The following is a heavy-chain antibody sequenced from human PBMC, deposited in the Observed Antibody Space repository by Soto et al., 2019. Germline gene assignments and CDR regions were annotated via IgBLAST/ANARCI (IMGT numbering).Heavy chain of an antibody. Sequence: QLQLQESGPGLVKPSETLSLSCTVSGGSISSTTYYWGWIRQPPGKGLEWIGRIHYSGRTSYNPSLQSRVTLSVDTSKNQCSLKLSSVTAADTAMYYCARYDDFWSGSGVHLGQGTLVTVSS. D-gene: IGHD3-3*01. CDR1: GGSISSTTYY. J-gene: IGHJ4*02. CDR2: IHYSGRT. CDR3: ARYDDFWSGSGVH. V-gene: IGHV4-39*01.